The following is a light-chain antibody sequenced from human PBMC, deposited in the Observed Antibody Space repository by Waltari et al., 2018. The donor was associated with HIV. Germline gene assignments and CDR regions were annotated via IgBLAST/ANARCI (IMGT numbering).Light chain of an antibody. CDR2: LNSDGSH. J-gene: IGLJ1*01. CDR1: SGHSHYA. CDR3: QTWGTGIQV. Sequence: QLVLTQSPSASASLRASVTLTSTLRSGHSHYAIAWHPQQPEKGPRYLMKLNSDGSHTKGDGIPDRFSGSSSGAERYLTISTLQSEDEADYYCQTWGTGIQVFGSGTKVTVL. V-gene: IGLV4-69*01.